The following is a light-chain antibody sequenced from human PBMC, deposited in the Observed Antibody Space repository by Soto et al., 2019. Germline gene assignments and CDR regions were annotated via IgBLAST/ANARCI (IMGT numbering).Light chain of an antibody. CDR1: QSVSSY. CDR2: DAS. V-gene: IGKV3-11*01. Sequence: EIVLTQSPATLSLSPGERATLSCRASQSVSSYLAWYQQKPGQAPRLLIYDASNRATGIPARFSGSGSGTDFPLTISSLEPEDVAVYYCQQRSNWLLTFGGGTKVEIK. CDR3: QQRSNWLLT. J-gene: IGKJ4*01.